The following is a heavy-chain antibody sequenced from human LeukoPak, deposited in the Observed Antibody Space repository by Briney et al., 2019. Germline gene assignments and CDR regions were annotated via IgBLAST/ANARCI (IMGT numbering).Heavy chain of an antibody. V-gene: IGHV3-48*04. Sequence: PGGSLRLSCAASGFTFSSYAMSWVRQAPGKGLECLSYISTGGSTIYYADSLKGRFTISRDNAKNSLYLQMNSLTAEDTAVYYCVTTRGGVMVYWGQGTLVTVSS. CDR3: VTTRGGVMVY. CDR2: ISTGGSTI. CDR1: GFTFSSYA. J-gene: IGHJ4*02. D-gene: IGHD3-16*01.